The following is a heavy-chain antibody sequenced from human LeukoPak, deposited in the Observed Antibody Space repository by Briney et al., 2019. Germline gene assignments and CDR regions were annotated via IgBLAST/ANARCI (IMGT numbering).Heavy chain of an antibody. CDR3: ARKGIPSDYYCYYMDV. Sequence: GASVKVSCKASGYTFSSYGISWVRQAPGQGLEWMGWISANNGNTKYAQNLQGRVTMTTDTSTSTAYMELRSLRSDDTAVYYCARKGIPSDYYCYYMDVWGKGTTVTVSS. J-gene: IGHJ6*03. CDR2: ISANNGNT. CDR1: GYTFSSYG. V-gene: IGHV1-18*01. D-gene: IGHD2-21*01.